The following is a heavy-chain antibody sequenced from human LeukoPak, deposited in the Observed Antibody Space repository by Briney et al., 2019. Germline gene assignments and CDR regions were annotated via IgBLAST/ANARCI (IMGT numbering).Heavy chain of an antibody. Sequence: AASVKVSCKASGYTFTCYYMHWVRQAPGQGLEWMGIINPSGGSTSYAQKFQGRVTMTRDTSTSTVYMELSSLRSDDTAVYYCARVGSGWYYFDYWGQGTLVTVSS. V-gene: IGHV1-46*01. D-gene: IGHD6-19*01. CDR3: ARVGSGWYYFDY. CDR2: INPSGGST. J-gene: IGHJ4*02. CDR1: GYTFTCYY.